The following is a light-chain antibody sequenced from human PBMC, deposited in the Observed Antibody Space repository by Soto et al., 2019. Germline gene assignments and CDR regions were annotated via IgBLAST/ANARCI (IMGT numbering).Light chain of an antibody. CDR3: SSYTSSSTHVI. CDR2: EVS. V-gene: IGLV2-14*01. CDR1: SSDVGGYNF. Sequence: QSALTQPASVSGSPGQSITISCTGTSSDVGGYNFVSWYQHHPGKAPKFLIYEVSNRPSGVSNRFSGSKSGNTASLTISGLQAEDEADYYCSSYTSSSTHVIFGGGTKLTGL. J-gene: IGLJ2*01.